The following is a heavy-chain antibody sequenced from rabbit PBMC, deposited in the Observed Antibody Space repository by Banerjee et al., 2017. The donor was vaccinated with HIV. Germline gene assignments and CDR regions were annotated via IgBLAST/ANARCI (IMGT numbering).Heavy chain of an antibody. V-gene: IGHV1S45*01. Sequence: QEQLVESGGGLVQPEGSLTLTCTASGFSFSSSDYMCWVRQAPGKGLEWIACIYAGSSGSTYYASWAKGRFTISRSTSLNTVDLKMTSLTAADTATYFCARDYGNSAVYFDLWGPGTLVTDS. J-gene: IGHJ4*01. D-gene: IGHD7-1*01. CDR2: IYAGSSGST. CDR3: ARDYGNSAVYFDL. CDR1: GFSFSSSDY.